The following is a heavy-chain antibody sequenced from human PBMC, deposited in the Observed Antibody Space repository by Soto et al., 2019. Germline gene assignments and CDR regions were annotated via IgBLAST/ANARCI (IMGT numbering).Heavy chain of an antibody. CDR1: GYTFYSHS. CDR2: ISADNGNT. V-gene: IGHV1-18*01. CDR3: ARCIQQDYYYGMDV. Sequence: QAQLVQSGAEVKKPGASVKVSCKASGYTFYSHSISWVRQAPGQGLEWMGRISADNGNTQYAQKFRGRVTMTTDTSXSTVYMELRNLRSDDTAVYYCARCIQQDYYYGMDVWGQGTTVTVSS. J-gene: IGHJ6*02. D-gene: IGHD5-18*01.